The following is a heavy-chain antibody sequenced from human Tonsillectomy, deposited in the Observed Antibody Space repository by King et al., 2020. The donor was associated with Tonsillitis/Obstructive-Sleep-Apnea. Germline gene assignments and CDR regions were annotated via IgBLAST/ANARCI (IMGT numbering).Heavy chain of an antibody. CDR3: ARVRCSSTSCHLLVDY. J-gene: IGHJ4*02. V-gene: IGHV3-11*05. CDR2: ISSGSSYT. D-gene: IGHD2-2*01. CDR1: GFTFSDYF. Sequence: VQLVESGGGLVKPGGSLRLSCAASGFTFSDYFMTWIRQAPGKGLEWVSYISSGSSYTKYADSVKGRFTISRDNPKNSLYLQLNSLRAEDTAVYYCARVRCSSTSCHLLVDYWGQGTLVTVSS.